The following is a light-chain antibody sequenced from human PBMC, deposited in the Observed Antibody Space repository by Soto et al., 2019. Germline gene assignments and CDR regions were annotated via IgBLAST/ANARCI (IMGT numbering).Light chain of an antibody. CDR3: ASYTTSSTYV. V-gene: IGLV2-14*01. Sequence: QSVLTQPASVSGSPGQSIAISCTGTSSDVGGYSYVSWYQQQPGKAPKLVISDVSNRPSGVSDRFSGSKSGNTASLTISGLQTEDEGDYYCASYTTSSTYVFGTGNKVTVL. CDR1: SSDVGGYSY. J-gene: IGLJ1*01. CDR2: DVS.